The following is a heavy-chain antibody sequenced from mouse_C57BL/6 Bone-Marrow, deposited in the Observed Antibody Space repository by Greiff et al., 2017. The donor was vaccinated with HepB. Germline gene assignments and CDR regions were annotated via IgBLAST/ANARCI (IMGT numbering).Heavy chain of an antibody. CDR2: ISDGGSYT. CDR1: GFTFSSYA. Sequence: EVMLVESGGGLVKPGGSLKLSCAASGFTFSSYAMSWVRQTPEKRLEWVATISDGGSYTYYPDNVKGRFTISRDNAKNNLYLQISHLKSEDTAMYYCARDLSSIWYFDVWGTGTTVTVSS. CDR3: ARDLSSIWYFDV. V-gene: IGHV5-4*01. J-gene: IGHJ1*03. D-gene: IGHD2-3*01.